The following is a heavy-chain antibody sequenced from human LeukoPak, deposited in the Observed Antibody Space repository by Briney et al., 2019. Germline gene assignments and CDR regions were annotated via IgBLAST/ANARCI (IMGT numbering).Heavy chain of an antibody. J-gene: IGHJ4*02. CDR2: IYHSGTT. Sequence: SETLSLTCSVSNYSISRTYHWGWSRQPPGKGREWIGTIYHSGTTYYSPSLKRRVTISIHRSKNQLSLRLTSVTAADTAVYYCATMMYGSGNYYNSDYWGQGTLVTVSS. CDR3: ATMMYGSGNYYNSDY. V-gene: IGHV4-38-2*02. D-gene: IGHD3-10*01. CDR1: NYSISRTYH.